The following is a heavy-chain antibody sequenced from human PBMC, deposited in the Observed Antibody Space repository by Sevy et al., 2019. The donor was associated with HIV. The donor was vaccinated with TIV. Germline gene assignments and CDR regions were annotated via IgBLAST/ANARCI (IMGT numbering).Heavy chain of an antibody. Sequence: GGSLRLSCVVSGYSFSSYAISWVRQAPGKCLEWVSTINGRGGSTYYADSVKGRFTISRDNPRNTPFMQMINLRVDDTAIYYCARPSPRIAAAASAFYDNWGQGTLVTVSS. D-gene: IGHD6-13*01. V-gene: IGHV3-23*01. CDR1: GYSFSSYA. J-gene: IGHJ4*02. CDR2: INGRGGST. CDR3: ARPSPRIAAAASAFYDN.